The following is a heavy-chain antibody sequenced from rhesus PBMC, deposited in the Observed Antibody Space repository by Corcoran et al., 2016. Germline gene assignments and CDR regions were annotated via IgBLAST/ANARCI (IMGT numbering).Heavy chain of an antibody. CDR3: ARGQAATPFDY. CDR1: GASISSTW. CDR2: INGNSGST. J-gene: IGHJ4*01. V-gene: IGHV4-80*01. Sequence: QVQLQESGPGLVKPSETLSLTCTVSGASISSTWWSWIRQVPGKGLEWIGGINGNSGSTNYNPPLKSRVTISKDASKNQLSLMLSSVTAADTAMYHCARGQAATPFDYWGQGVLVTVSS. D-gene: IGHD4-29*01.